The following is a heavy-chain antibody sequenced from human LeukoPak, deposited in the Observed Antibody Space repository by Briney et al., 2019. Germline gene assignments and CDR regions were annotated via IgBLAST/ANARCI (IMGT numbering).Heavy chain of an antibody. CDR2: ISSSSSYI. CDR3: ATERVVVPADPDDY. D-gene: IGHD2-2*01. Sequence: PGGSLRLSCAASGFTFSDYYMSWIRQAPGKGLEWVSSISSSSSYIYYADSVKGRFTISRDNAKNSLYLQMNSLRAEDTAVYYCATERVVVPADPDDYWGQGTLVTVSS. J-gene: IGHJ4*02. V-gene: IGHV3-11*06. CDR1: GFTFSDYY.